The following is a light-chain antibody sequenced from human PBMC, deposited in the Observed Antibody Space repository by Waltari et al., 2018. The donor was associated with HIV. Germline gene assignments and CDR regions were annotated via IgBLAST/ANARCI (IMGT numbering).Light chain of an antibody. V-gene: IGLV1-44*01. CDR2: PRH. CDR1: NSNIGTYS. Sequence: QYVLTQSPSASATPGQTVTISCAGGNSNIGTYSVTWYQPLPGTAPKTFLYPRHQRPSGVPDRFSASVSGTSASLTITVLQPADEAYYYCSSWDDTFTGPVFGGGTKLTVL. CDR3: SSWDDTFTGPV. J-gene: IGLJ3*02.